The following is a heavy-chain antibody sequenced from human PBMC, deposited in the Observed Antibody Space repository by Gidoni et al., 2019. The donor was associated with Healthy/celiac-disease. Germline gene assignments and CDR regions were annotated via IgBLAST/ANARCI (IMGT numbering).Heavy chain of an antibody. D-gene: IGHD3-3*01. CDR2: ISYDGSNK. Sequence: QVQLVESGGGVVQPGRSLRLSCAASGFTFRSYAMTWVRQAPGKGLEWVAVISYDGSNKYYADSVKGRFTISRDNSKNTLYLQMNSLRAEDTAVYYCARAPGNYDFRVWLYYYYYGMDVWGQGTTVTVSS. CDR3: ARAPGNYDFRVWLYYYYYGMDV. J-gene: IGHJ6*02. V-gene: IGHV3-30-3*01. CDR1: GFTFRSYA.